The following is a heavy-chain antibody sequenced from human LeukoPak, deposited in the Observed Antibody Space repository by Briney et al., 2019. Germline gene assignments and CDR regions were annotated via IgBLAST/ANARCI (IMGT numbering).Heavy chain of an antibody. CDR3: ASSVRAYGYYYVDDY. J-gene: IGHJ4*02. V-gene: IGHV3-7*01. D-gene: IGHD3-22*01. Sequence: GGSLRLSCAASGFTFSSYWMSWVRQAPGKGLEWVANIKQDGSEKYYVDSVKGRFTISRDNAKNSLYLQMNSLRAEDTAVYYCASSVRAYGYYYVDDYWGQGTLVTGSS. CDR1: GFTFSSYW. CDR2: IKQDGSEK.